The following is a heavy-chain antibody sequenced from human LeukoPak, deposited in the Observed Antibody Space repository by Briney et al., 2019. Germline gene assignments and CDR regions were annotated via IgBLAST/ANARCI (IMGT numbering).Heavy chain of an antibody. CDR2: INHSGST. V-gene: IGHV4-34*01. D-gene: IGHD6-19*01. J-gene: IGHJ4*02. CDR3: ARVRGRRYSSGPQAY. Sequence: SETLSLTCAVYGGSFSGYYWSWIRQPPGKGLECIGEINHSGSTNYNPSLKSRVTISVDASKNQFSLKLSSVTAADTAVYYCARVRGRRYSSGPQAYWGQGTLVTVSS. CDR1: GGSFSGYY.